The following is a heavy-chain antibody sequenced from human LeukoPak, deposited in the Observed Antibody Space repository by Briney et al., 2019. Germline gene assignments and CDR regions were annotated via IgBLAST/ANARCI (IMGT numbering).Heavy chain of an antibody. D-gene: IGHD4-17*01. CDR3: ARRTNDNGDYRGSFGY. Sequence: GESLKISCKGSGYSSSNYWIGWVRQMPGKGLEWMGIIYPGDSDTRYSPSFEGQVTISVDKSITTVYLQWSSLKASDSAMYYCARRTNDNGDYRGSFGYWGQGTLFTVSS. CDR2: IYPGDSDT. CDR1: GYSSSNYW. V-gene: IGHV5-51*01. J-gene: IGHJ4*02.